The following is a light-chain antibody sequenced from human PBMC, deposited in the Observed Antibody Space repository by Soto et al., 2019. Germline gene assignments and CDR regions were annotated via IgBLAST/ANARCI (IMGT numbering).Light chain of an antibody. Sequence: EIVLMQSPGTLSLSPGERATLSCRASQSVSSSHLAWYQQKQGQAPRLLIYGASSRATGIPDRFSGSGSGTDFTLTFSRLEPEDFAVYYCQQYGSSPWTFGQGTKVEIK. J-gene: IGKJ1*01. V-gene: IGKV3-20*01. CDR1: QSVSSSH. CDR2: GAS. CDR3: QQYGSSPWT.